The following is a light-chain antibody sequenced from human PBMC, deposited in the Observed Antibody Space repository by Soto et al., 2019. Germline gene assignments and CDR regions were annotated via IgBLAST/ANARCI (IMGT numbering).Light chain of an antibody. J-gene: IGKJ3*01. CDR1: QGIRND. CDR2: AAS. CDR3: LQHNSYPFT. V-gene: IGKV1-17*01. Sequence: DIQMTQSPSSLSASVGDRVTITCRASQGIRNDLVWYQQKPGEAPKRLIYAASVLQTGVPSRFSGSGSGTEFNIKISSMQPEDFASYYCLQHNSYPFTFGPGTKVDIK.